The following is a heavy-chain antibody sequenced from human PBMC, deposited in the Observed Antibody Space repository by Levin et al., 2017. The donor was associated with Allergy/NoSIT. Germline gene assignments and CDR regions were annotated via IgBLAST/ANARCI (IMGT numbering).Heavy chain of an antibody. CDR1: GGSIRSYY. J-gene: IGHJ6*02. Sequence: PSETLSLTCTVSGGSIRSYYWSWIRQAPGKGLEWIGYISDSGTTNYNPSLKSRVTITVDTPKNQFSVKLRSVTAADTAVYYCARDRTVTTSAVYDYGMDVWGQGTTVTVSS. CDR3: ARDRTVTTSAVYDYGMDV. CDR2: ISDSGTT. V-gene: IGHV4-59*01. D-gene: IGHD4-11*01.